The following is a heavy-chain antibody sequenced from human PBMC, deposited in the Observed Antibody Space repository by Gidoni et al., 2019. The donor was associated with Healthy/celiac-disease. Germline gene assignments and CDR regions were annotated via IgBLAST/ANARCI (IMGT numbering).Heavy chain of an antibody. D-gene: IGHD3-10*01. CDR2: ISSSSSYI. J-gene: IGHJ6*02. Sequence: EVQLVESGGGLVKPGGSLRLSCAASGFTFSSYSMNWVRQAPGKGLECVSSISSSSSYIYYADSVKGRFTISRDNDKNSLYLQMNSLRAEDTAVYYCARDTYYYGSGSYYLSYYGMDVWGQGTTVTVSS. V-gene: IGHV3-21*01. CDR3: ARDTYYYGSGSYYLSYYGMDV. CDR1: GFTFSSYS.